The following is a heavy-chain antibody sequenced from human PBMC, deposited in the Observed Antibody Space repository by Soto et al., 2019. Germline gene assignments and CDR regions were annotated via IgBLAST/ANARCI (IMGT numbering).Heavy chain of an antibody. CDR2: ISYDGSNK. CDR3: ARASRSSSNEPTFHY. J-gene: IGHJ4*02. D-gene: IGHD6-13*01. V-gene: IGHV3-30*03. CDR1: GFTFSNYG. Sequence: QVQLAESGGGVVQPGRSLRLSCAASGFTFSNYGMHWVRQAPGKGLEWVAVISYDGSNKYYEDSVKGRVTISRDNSKNTLSLQMNSLRPEDTAVYYCARASRSSSNEPTFHYWGQGTLVTVSP.